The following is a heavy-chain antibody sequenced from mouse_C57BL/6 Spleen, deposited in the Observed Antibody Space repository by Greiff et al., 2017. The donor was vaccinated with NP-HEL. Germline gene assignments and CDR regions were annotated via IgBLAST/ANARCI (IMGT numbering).Heavy chain of an antibody. CDR1: GYAFSSSW. J-gene: IGHJ1*03. V-gene: IGHV1-82*01. CDR3: ARWSTGYFDV. Sequence: QVQLQQSGPELVKPGASVKISCKASGYAFSSSWMNWVKQRPGKGLEWIGRIYPGDGDTNYNGKFKDKATLTADKSSSTAYMQLSSLTSEDSAVYFCARWSTGYFDVWGTGTTVTVSS. D-gene: IGHD5-1*01. CDR2: IYPGDGDT.